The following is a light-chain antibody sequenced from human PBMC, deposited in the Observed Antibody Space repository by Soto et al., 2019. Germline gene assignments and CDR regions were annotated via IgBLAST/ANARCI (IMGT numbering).Light chain of an antibody. V-gene: IGKV3-15*01. Sequence: EIVMTQSPATLSVSPGERATLSCRASQSVSSNLAWYQQKPGQAPRLLIYGASTRATGIPARFSGSGSGTEVTLTISSLQSEDFAVYYCQHYNNWHPITFGQGTRLEIK. CDR2: GAS. CDR1: QSVSSN. J-gene: IGKJ5*01. CDR3: QHYNNWHPIT.